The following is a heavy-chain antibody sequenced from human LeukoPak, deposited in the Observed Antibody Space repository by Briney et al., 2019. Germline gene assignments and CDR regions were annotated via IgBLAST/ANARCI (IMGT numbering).Heavy chain of an antibody. J-gene: IGHJ4*02. V-gene: IGHV3-23*01. D-gene: IGHD2-2*02. CDR1: GFTFSSYA. Sequence: GGSLRLSCAASGFTFSSYAMSWVRQAPGKGLEWVSAISGSGGSTYYADSVKGRFTISRDNSKNTLYLHMNSLRAEDTAVYYCAKVDCSSTSCYKWGQGTLVTVSS. CDR2: ISGSGGST. CDR3: AKVDCSSTSCYK.